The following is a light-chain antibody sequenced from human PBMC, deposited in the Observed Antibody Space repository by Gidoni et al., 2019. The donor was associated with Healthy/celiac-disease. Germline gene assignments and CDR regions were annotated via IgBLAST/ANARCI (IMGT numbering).Light chain of an antibody. J-gene: IGKJ1*01. CDR3: QQYNNWPPRRT. Sequence: EIVMTQSPASLSVSPGERATLSCRASPSVSSNLAWYQHKPGQAPRLLIYGASTRATGIPARFSGSGSGTEFTLTISSLQSEDFAVYYCQQYNNWPPRRTFGQGTKVEIK. V-gene: IGKV3-15*01. CDR1: PSVSSN. CDR2: GAS.